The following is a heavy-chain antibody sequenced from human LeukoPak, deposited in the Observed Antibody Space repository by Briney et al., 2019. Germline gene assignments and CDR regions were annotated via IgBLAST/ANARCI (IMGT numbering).Heavy chain of an antibody. Sequence: SETLSLTCTVSGGSISSGDYYWSWLRQPPGKGLEWIGYIYYSGSTYYNPSLKSRVTISVDTSKNQFSLKLSSVTAADTAVYYCARRAPENYRFDYWGQGTLVTVSS. D-gene: IGHD1-7*01. CDR2: IYYSGST. CDR1: GGSISSGDYY. V-gene: IGHV4-30-4*08. J-gene: IGHJ4*02. CDR3: ARRAPENYRFDY.